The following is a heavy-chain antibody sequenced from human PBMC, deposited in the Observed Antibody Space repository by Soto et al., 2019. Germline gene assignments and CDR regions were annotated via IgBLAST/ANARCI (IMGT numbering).Heavy chain of an antibody. Sequence: GGSLRLSCSASGFTFSSYAMHWVRQAPGKGLEYVSAISSNGGSTYYADSVKGRFTIPRDNSKNTLYLQMSSLRAEDTAVYYCVKPYSSSHNWFDPWGQGTLVTVSS. D-gene: IGHD6-13*01. J-gene: IGHJ5*02. CDR2: ISSNGGST. CDR3: VKPYSSSHNWFDP. CDR1: GFTFSSYA. V-gene: IGHV3-64D*06.